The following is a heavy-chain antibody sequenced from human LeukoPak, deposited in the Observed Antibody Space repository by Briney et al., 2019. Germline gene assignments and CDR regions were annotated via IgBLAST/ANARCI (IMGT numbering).Heavy chain of an antibody. CDR2: ISYDGSNK. V-gene: IGHV3-30-3*01. Sequence: GGSLXLSCAASGFTFSSYAMHWVRXAPGKGLEWVAVISYDGSNKYYADSVKGRFTISRDDSKNTLYLQMNSLRAEDTAVYYCARVGGSHHPYYFDYWGQGTLVTVSS. D-gene: IGHD1-26*01. CDR3: ARVGGSHHPYYFDY. CDR1: GFTFSSYA. J-gene: IGHJ4*02.